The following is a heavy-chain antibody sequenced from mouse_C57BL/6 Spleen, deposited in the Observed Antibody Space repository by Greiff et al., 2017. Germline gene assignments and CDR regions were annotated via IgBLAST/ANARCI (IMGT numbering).Heavy chain of an antibody. D-gene: IGHD3-2*02. Sequence: QVQLKQSGPGLVQPSQSLSITCTVSGFSLTSYGVHWVRQSPGKGLEWLGVIWSGGSTDDNAAFISRLSISKDNSKSQVFLKMNSLQADDTAIYYCARTSSGYPAWFAYWGQGTLVTVSA. J-gene: IGHJ3*01. V-gene: IGHV2-2*01. CDR1: GFSLTSYG. CDR2: IWSGGST. CDR3: ARTSSGYPAWFAY.